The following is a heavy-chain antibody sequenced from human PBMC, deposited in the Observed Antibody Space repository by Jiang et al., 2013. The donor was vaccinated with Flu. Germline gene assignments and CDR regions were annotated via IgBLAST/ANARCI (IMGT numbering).Heavy chain of an antibody. Sequence: TFYADSVKGRFTISRDSSKNTLYLQMNSLRAEDTAVYYCSRVIKAPAGRAGASDIWGQGTTVIVSS. CDR3: SRVIKAPAGRAGASDI. D-gene: IGHD6-13*01. CDR2: T. J-gene: IGHJ3*02. V-gene: IGHV3-66*01.